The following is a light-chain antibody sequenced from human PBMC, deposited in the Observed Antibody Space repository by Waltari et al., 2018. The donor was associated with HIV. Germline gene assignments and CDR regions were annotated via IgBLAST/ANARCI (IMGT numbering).Light chain of an antibody. J-gene: IGKJ2*01. CDR1: QSISTW. Sequence: DIQMTQSPSTLSASLGDRVTITCRASQSISTWLAWYQRKPGKAPKLLIYRASTLQKGVHSRFSGTGSGTEFTLTITNLQPDDFATYYCQQYSSYLTFGPGTKLEIK. CDR3: QQYSSYLT. V-gene: IGKV1-5*03. CDR2: RAS.